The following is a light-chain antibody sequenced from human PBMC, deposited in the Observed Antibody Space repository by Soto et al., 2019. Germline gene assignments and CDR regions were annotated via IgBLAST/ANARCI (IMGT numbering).Light chain of an antibody. V-gene: IGKV2-28*01. CDR2: LGS. Sequence: DIVMTQSPLSLPVTPGEPASISCRSSQNLLNSNGYNYLDWYVQKPGQSPQLLIYLGSSRASRVPDRFSGSGSGTEFTLKISRVEAADVGVYYCMQALQTPLTFGGGTMVEIK. CDR3: MQALQTPLT. CDR1: QNLLNSNGYNY. J-gene: IGKJ4*01.